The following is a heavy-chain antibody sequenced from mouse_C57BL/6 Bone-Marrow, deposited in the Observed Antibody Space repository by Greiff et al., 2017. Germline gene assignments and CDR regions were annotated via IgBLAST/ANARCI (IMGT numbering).Heavy chain of an antibody. Sequence: DVQLVESGGGLVKPGGSLKLSCAASGFTFSSYTMSWVRQTPEKRLEWVATISGGGGNTYYPDSVKGRFTISRDNAKNTLYLQMSSLRSEDTALYYCAARPWENYFDYWGQGTTLTVSS. CDR3: AARPWENYFDY. CDR1: GFTFSSYT. J-gene: IGHJ2*01. D-gene: IGHD4-1*01. V-gene: IGHV5-9*01. CDR2: ISGGGGNT.